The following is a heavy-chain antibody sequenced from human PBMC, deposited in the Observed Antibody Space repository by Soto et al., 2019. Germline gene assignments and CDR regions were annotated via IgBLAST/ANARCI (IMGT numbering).Heavy chain of an antibody. J-gene: IGHJ4*02. D-gene: IGHD3-10*01. CDR3: ARVSSLWFGELWEDY. CDR2: ISAYNGNT. CDR1: GYTFTSYG. Sequence: ASVKVSCKASGYTFTSYGISWVRQAPGQGLEWMGWISAYNGNTNYAQKLQSRVTMTTDTSTSTAYMELRSLRSDDTAVYYCARVSSLWFGELWEDYWGQGTLVTVSS. V-gene: IGHV1-18*01.